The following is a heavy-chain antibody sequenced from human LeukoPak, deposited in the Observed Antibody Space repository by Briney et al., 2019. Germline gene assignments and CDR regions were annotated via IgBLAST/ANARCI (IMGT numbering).Heavy chain of an antibody. CDR1: GGSISSGGYY. J-gene: IGHJ2*01. CDR2: IYHSGST. Sequence: SETLSLTCTVSGGSISSGGYYWSWIRQPPGKGLEWIGYIYHSGSTYYNPSLKSRVTISVDRSKNQFSLKLSSVTAADTAVYYCARERSSSGWYFDLWGRGTLVTVSS. CDR3: ARERSSSGWYFDL. D-gene: IGHD6-6*01. V-gene: IGHV4-30-2*01.